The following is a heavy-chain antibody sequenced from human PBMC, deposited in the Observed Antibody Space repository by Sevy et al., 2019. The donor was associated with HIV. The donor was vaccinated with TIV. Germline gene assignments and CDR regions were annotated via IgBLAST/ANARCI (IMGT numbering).Heavy chain of an antibody. J-gene: IGHJ2*01. Sequence: ASVKVSCKASGGTFSSYAISWVRQAPGQGLEWMGGIIPIFGKANYAQKFQGRVTITADESTSTAYMELSSLRSEDTAVYYCARDPHYYDSSGYYYVSGHWYFDLWGRGTLVTVSS. D-gene: IGHD3-22*01. CDR2: IIPIFGKA. CDR3: ARDPHYYDSSGYYYVSGHWYFDL. CDR1: GGTFSSYA. V-gene: IGHV1-69*13.